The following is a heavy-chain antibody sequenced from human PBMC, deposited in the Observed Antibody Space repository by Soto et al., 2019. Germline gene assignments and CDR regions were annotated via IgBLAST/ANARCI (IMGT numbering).Heavy chain of an antibody. Sequence: QVPLQESGPGLVKPSGTLSLTCAVSGGSISSSNWWSWVRQPPGKGLDWIGEIYHSGSTNYNPSLKSRVTISVAKSKNQFSPELSSVTAADTAVYYCAGLLGDEYCQHWGQGTLVTVSS. D-gene: IGHD1-26*01. CDR3: AGLLGDEYCQH. CDR1: GGSISSSNW. J-gene: IGHJ1*01. V-gene: IGHV4-4*02. CDR2: IYHSGST.